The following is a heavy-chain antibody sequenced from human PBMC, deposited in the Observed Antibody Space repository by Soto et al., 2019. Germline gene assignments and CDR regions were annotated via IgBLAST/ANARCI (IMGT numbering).Heavy chain of an antibody. J-gene: IGHJ3*02. CDR3: ARDREESYAFDI. Sequence: EVQLVESGGGLVQPGGSLRLSCAASGFTFSSYSMNWVRQAPGKGLEWVSYISSSSSTIYYADSVKGRFTIPRDNASNSLDLQMNSLRDDDKAVYYCARDREESYAFDIWGQGTMVTVSS. CDR2: ISSSSSTI. D-gene: IGHD3-10*01. V-gene: IGHV3-48*02. CDR1: GFTFSSYS.